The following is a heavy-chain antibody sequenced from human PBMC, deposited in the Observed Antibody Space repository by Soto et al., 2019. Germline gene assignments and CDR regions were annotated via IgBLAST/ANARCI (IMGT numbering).Heavy chain of an antibody. J-gene: IGHJ3*02. V-gene: IGHV3-74*01. CDR3: AREYYDTSPYPQTDAYDI. CDR2: INSDGSST. D-gene: IGHD3-16*01. CDR1: GFTLRTYW. Sequence: EVPLVESGGGLVQPGGSLRLSCAASGFTLRTYWMHWVRQAPGKGLVWVSRINSDGSSTSYADSVKGRFTISRDNAKNTLYLQMNSLRADDTAVYYCAREYYDTSPYPQTDAYDIWGQGTMVTVSS.